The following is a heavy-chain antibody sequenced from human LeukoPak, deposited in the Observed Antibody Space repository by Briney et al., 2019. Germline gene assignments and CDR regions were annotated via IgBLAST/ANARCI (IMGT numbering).Heavy chain of an antibody. CDR1: GGSISSGGYY. Sequence: SQTLSLTCTVSGGSISSGGYYWSWIRQPPGKGLEWIGYIYHSGSTYYNPSLKSRVTISVDRSKNQFSLKLSSVTAADTAVYYCARRRDGYNFGSFYFDYWGQGILVTVSS. D-gene: IGHD5-24*01. CDR2: IYHSGST. V-gene: IGHV4-30-2*01. CDR3: ARRRDGYNFGSFYFDY. J-gene: IGHJ4*02.